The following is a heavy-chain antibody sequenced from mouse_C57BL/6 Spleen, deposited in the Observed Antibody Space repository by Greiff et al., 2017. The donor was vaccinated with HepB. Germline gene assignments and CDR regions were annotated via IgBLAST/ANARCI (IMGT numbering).Heavy chain of an antibody. CDR2: IYPGDGDT. CDR1: GYAFSSYW. CDR3: ARVGIYYDYDGFAY. V-gene: IGHV1-80*01. J-gene: IGHJ3*01. Sequence: QVQLQQSGAELVKPGASVKISCKASGYAFSSYWMNWVKQRPGMGLEWIGQIYPGDGDTNYNGKFKGKATLTADKSSSTAYMQLSSLTSEDSAVYFCARVGIYYDYDGFAYWGQGTLVTVSA. D-gene: IGHD2-4*01.